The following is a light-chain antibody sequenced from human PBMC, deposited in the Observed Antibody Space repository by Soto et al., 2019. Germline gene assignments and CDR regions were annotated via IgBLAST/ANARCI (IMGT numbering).Light chain of an antibody. Sequence: DIQMTQSPSTLSGSLGDSVTITCRASQNIRNLLAWYQQKPGKAPKPLIYDASTLKTGVPSRFSGSGSGSEFNFTITGLQPDDFATYFCQQYNTYSTFGQGTRLEIK. CDR3: QQYNTYST. J-gene: IGKJ5*01. CDR2: DAS. V-gene: IGKV1-5*01. CDR1: QNIRNL.